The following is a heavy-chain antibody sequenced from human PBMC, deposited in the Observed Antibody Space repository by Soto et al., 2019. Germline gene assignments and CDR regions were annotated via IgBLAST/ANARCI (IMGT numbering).Heavy chain of an antibody. Sequence: PGGSLRLSCAASGFTFSSYAMHWVRQAPGKGLEWVAVISYDGSNKYYADSVKGRFTISRDNSKNTLYLQMNSLRAEDTAVYYCARFGVDTMTYAFDIWGQGTMVTVSS. CDR3: ARFGVDTMTYAFDI. D-gene: IGHD3-3*01. J-gene: IGHJ3*02. CDR1: GFTFSSYA. CDR2: ISYDGSNK. V-gene: IGHV3-30-3*01.